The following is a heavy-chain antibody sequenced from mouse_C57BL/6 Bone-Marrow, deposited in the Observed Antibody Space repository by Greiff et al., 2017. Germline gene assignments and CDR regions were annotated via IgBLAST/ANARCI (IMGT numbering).Heavy chain of an antibody. CDR2: IWSGGST. D-gene: IGHD2-4*01. J-gene: IGHJ4*01. CDR3: AKRDDYDGYSIDY. V-gene: IGHV2-4*01. Sequence: QVQLKESGPGLVQPSQSLSITCTVSGFSLTSYGVHWVRQPPGKGLEWLGVIWSGGSTDYNAAFISRLSISKDNAKSQVFCKMNSLQADDTAIYYRAKRDDYDGYSIDYWGQGTSVTVSS. CDR1: GFSLTSYG.